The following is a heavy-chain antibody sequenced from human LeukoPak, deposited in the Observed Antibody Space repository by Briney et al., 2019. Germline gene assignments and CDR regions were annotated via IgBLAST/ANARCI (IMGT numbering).Heavy chain of an antibody. CDR2: MNPDGSTI. V-gene: IGHV3-7*01. J-gene: IGHJ3*02. Sequence: GGSLRLSCKASGFSFSGSWMSWVRQLPGKGLEWLADMNPDGSTIVYVDSVKGRFTISRNNAKNSVYLQMDGLRAEDTAVYYCARDPLNGALDIWGQGTLVTVSS. CDR3: ARDPLNGALDI. CDR1: GFSFSGSW.